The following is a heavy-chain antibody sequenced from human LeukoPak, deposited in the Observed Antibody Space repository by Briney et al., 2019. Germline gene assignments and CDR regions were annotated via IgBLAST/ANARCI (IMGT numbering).Heavy chain of an antibody. J-gene: IGHJ4*02. CDR2: IYFSGST. V-gene: IGHV4-61*05. Sequence: SETLFLTCTVSGGSISSFYWSWFYWSWIRQPPGKGLEWIGYIYFSGSTNYNPSLKSRVTISVDRSKNQFSLKLSSVTAADTAVYYCARRGVTIFGEVIKNRKYYFDYWGQGTLVTVSS. CDR1: GGSISS. CDR3: ARRGVTIFGEVIKNRKYYFDY. D-gene: IGHD3-3*01.